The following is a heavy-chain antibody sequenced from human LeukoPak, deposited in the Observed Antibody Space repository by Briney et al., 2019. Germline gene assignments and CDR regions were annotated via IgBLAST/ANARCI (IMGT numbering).Heavy chain of an antibody. J-gene: IGHJ4*02. Sequence: GASVKVSCKASGGTFSSYAISWVRQAPGQGLEWMGGIIPIFGTANYAQKFQGRVTITADESTSTAYMELSSLRSEDTAVYYCVKRGVSGEHYFDFWGQGTLVTVSS. CDR2: IIPIFGTA. D-gene: IGHD4-17*01. V-gene: IGHV1-69*13. CDR1: GGTFSSYA. CDR3: VKRGVSGEHYFDF.